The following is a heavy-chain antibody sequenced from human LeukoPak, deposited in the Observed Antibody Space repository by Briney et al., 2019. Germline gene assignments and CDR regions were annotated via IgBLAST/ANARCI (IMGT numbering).Heavy chain of an antibody. J-gene: IGHJ4*02. D-gene: IGHD3-16*01. CDR3: ARDGGAAYFDY. CDR1: GFTCSSYW. V-gene: IGHV3-7*04. Sequence: GGSLRLSCAASGFTCSSYWMTWVRQAPGKGLEWVANIEQDGSEQNYVDSVKGRFTISRDNAKNSLYLQMNSLRAEDTAVYYCARDGGAAYFDYWGQGTLVTVSS. CDR2: IEQDGSEQ.